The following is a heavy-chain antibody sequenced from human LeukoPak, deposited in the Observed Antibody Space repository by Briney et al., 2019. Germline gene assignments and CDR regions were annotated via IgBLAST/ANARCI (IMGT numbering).Heavy chain of an antibody. D-gene: IGHD3-22*01. CDR1: GASIRSHH. CDR2: VYYVGST. V-gene: IGHV4-59*11. Sequence: SETLSLTCTVSGASIRSHHWTWIRQPPGKGLEWIGNVYYVGSTSYSPSLKSRVTISLDTSKNQFSLEMNPVTAADTAVYYCARSGDSSAYYSFWGQGILVTVSS. CDR3: ARSGDSSAYYSF. J-gene: IGHJ4*02.